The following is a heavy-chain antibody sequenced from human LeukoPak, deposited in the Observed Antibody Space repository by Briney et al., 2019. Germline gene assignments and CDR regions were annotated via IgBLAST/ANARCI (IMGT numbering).Heavy chain of an antibody. V-gene: IGHV3-74*01. J-gene: IGHJ1*01. CDR3: ARDGGSAKKYYYDSSYFQH. CDR2: INSDGSST. Sequence: GGSLRLSCEASGFTFKNAWMIWVRQAPGKGPEWVSRINSDGSSTSYADSVKGRFTISRDNAKNSLYLQMNSLRAEDTALYHCARDGGSAKKYYYDSSYFQHWGQGTLVTVSS. D-gene: IGHD3-22*01. CDR1: GFTFKNAW.